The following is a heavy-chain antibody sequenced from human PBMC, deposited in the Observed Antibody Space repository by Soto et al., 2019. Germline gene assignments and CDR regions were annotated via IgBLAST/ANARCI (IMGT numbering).Heavy chain of an antibody. Sequence: SETLSLTCAVYGGSFSGYYWSWIRQPPGKGLEWIGEINHSGSTNYNPSLKSRVTISVDTSKNQFSLKLSSVTAADTAVYYCAREGIAVAGTLQSRGLNWFDPWGQGTLVTVSS. D-gene: IGHD6-19*01. J-gene: IGHJ5*02. V-gene: IGHV4-34*01. CDR1: GGSFSGYY. CDR3: AREGIAVAGTLQSRGLNWFDP. CDR2: INHSGST.